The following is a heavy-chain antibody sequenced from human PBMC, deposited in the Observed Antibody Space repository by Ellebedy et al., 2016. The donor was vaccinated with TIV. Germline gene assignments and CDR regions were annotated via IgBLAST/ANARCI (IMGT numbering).Heavy chain of an antibody. D-gene: IGHD7-27*01. CDR2: VRHDESQK. Sequence: GGSLRLXXAASGFTFSSYSMNWVRQAPGKGLEWVANVRHDESQKYYVDSVKGRFTISRDNPKNSVYLQMNNLRTEDTALYFCARYGINGAHDCWGQGTLVTVSS. J-gene: IGHJ4*02. V-gene: IGHV3-7*01. CDR1: GFTFSSYS. CDR3: ARYGINGAHDC.